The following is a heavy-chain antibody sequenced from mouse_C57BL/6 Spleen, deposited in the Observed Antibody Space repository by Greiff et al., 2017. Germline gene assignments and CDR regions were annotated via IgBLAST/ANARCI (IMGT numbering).Heavy chain of an antibody. CDR2: ISYSGST. Sequence: EVQLQQSGPGMVKPSQSLSLTCTVTGYSITSGYDWHWIRHFPGNKLEWMGYISYSGSTNYNPSLKSRISITHDTSKNHFFLKLNSVTTEDTATYYCARYYGSSYWYFDVWGTGTTVTVSS. CDR3: ARYYGSSYWYFDV. V-gene: IGHV3-1*01. CDR1: GYSITSGYD. D-gene: IGHD1-1*01. J-gene: IGHJ1*03.